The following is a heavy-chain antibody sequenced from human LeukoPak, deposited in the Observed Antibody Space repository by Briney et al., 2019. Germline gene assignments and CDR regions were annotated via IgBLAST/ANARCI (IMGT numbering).Heavy chain of an antibody. Sequence: GRSLRLSCAASGFTFSSYGMHWVRQAPGKGLEWVAVISYDGSNKYYADSVKGRFTISRDNSKNTLYLQMNSLRAEDTAVYYCARVRAPYYYYYGMDVWGQGTTVTVSS. V-gene: IGHV3-30*03. CDR1: GFTFSSYG. J-gene: IGHJ6*02. D-gene: IGHD3-10*01. CDR3: ARVRAPYYYYYGMDV. CDR2: ISYDGSNK.